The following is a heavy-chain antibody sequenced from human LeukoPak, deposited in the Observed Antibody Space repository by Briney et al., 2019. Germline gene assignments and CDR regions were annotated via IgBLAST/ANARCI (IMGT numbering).Heavy chain of an antibody. Sequence: SETLSLTCTVCGGSMRICYWSGMPEPPGRGREGGGYIYYSGSTKYNPSLKSRVTISADTSKNQFSLNLSSATAADTAVYYCAGSTWGYQLLFRFDPGGQGTLVTVSS. CDR1: GGSMRICY. V-gene: IGHV4-59*01. CDR2: IYYSGST. D-gene: IGHD2-2*01. J-gene: IGHJ5*02. CDR3: AGSTWGYQLLFRFDP.